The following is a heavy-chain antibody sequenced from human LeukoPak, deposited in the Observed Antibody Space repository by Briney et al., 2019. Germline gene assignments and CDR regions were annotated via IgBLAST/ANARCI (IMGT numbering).Heavy chain of an antibody. V-gene: IGHV3-30*02. CDR2: IQYDGSKK. D-gene: IGHD3-10*01. J-gene: IGHJ4*02. CDR3: AKDIGSYYDY. CDR1: GFTFSSNG. Sequence: VGSLRLSCVASGFTFSSNGMHWVRQAPGKGLEWVTFIQYDGSKKYYADSVKGRFTISRDNSKNTLYLEMNSLRAEDTAVYYCAKDIGSYYDYWGQGILVTVSS.